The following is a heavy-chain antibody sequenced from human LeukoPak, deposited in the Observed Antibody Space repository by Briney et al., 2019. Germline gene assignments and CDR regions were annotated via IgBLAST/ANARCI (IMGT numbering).Heavy chain of an antibody. CDR3: ARAYNYYDSSGYYLGYYFDY. CDR1: GYTFTSYA. D-gene: IGHD3-22*01. J-gene: IGHJ4*02. Sequence: ASVKVSCKASGYTFTSYAMHWVRQAPGQRLEWMGWSSAGNGNTKYSQEFQGRVTITRDTSASTAYMELSSLRSEDMAVYYCARAYNYYDSSGYYLGYYFDYWGQGTLVTVSS. CDR2: SSAGNGNT. V-gene: IGHV1-3*02.